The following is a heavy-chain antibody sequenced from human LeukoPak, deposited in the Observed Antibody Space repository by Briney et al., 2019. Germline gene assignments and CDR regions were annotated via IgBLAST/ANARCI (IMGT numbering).Heavy chain of an antibody. D-gene: IGHD1-26*01. V-gene: IGHV3-30*04. J-gene: IGHJ4*02. CDR3: ASPDRQWELLRPFDY. CDR2: ISYDGSNK. Sequence: GGSLRLSCAASGFTFSSYAMHWVRQAPGKGLEWVAVISYDGSNKYYADSVKGRFTISRDNSKNTLYLQMNSLRAEDTAVYYCASPDRQWELLRPFDYWGQGTLVTVSS. CDR1: GFTFSSYA.